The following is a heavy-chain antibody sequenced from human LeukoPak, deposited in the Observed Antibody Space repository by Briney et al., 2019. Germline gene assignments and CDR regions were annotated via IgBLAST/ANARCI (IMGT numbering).Heavy chain of an antibody. J-gene: IGHJ6*02. CDR3: AREDIDYYYYGMDV. Sequence: SETLSLTCAVYGGSFSGYYWSWIRQPPGKGLEWIGEINHSGSTNYNPSLKSRVTISVDTSKNQFSLKLSSVTAADTAVYYCAREDIDYYYYGMDVWGQGTTVTVSS. CDR1: GGSFSGYY. V-gene: IGHV4-34*01. D-gene: IGHD2-15*01. CDR2: INHSGST.